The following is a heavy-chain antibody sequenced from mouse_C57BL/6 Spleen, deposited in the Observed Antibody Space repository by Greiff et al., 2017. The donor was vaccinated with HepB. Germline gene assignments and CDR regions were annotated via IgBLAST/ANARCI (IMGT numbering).Heavy chain of an antibody. CDR2: IWSGGSI. V-gene: IGHV2-2*01. CDR3: ARRTGGGLGFAY. D-gene: IGHD4-1*01. CDR1: GFSLTSYG. Sequence: VMLVESGPGLVQPSQSLSITCTVSGFSLTSYGVHWVRQSPGKGLEWLGVIWSGGSIDYNAAFISRLSISKDNSKSQVFYKMNSLQADDTAIYYCARRTGGGLGFAYWGQGTLVTVSA. J-gene: IGHJ3*01.